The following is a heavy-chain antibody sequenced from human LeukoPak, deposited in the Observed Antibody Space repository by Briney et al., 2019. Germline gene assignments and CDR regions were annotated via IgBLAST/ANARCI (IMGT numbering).Heavy chain of an antibody. CDR3: ARGYYGGDFDY. Sequence: PSETLSLTCTVSGGSISSGGYYWSWIRQHPGKGLEWIGYIYYSGSTYYNPSLKSRVTISVDTSKNQFSLKLSSVTAADTAVYYCARGYYGGDFDYWGQGTLVTVSS. D-gene: IGHD3-10*01. CDR1: GGSISSGGYY. V-gene: IGHV4-31*03. CDR2: IYYSGST. J-gene: IGHJ4*02.